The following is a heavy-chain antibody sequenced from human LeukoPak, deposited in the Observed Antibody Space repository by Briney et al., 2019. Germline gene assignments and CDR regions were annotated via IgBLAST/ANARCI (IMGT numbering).Heavy chain of an antibody. V-gene: IGHV1-18*01. CDR1: GYTFTSYG. Sequence: ASVKVSCKASGYTFTSYGISWVRQAPGQGLEWMGWISAYNGNTNYAQKLQGRVTMTTDTSTSTAYMELRSLRSDDTAVYYCARDFKAAAAPSLRYWGQGTLVTVSS. D-gene: IGHD6-13*01. J-gene: IGHJ4*02. CDR3: ARDFKAAAAPSLRY. CDR2: ISAYNGNT.